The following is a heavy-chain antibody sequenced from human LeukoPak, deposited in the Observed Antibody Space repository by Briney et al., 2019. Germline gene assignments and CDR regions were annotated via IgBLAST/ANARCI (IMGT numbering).Heavy chain of an antibody. CDR1: GFTFSSYG. Sequence: RSGGSLRLSCAASGFTFSSYGMHWVRQAPGKGLEWVAVISYDGSNKYYADSVKGRFTISRDNSKNTLYLQMNSLRAEDTAVYYCARHSSGWREVPDGMDVWGQGTTVTVSS. V-gene: IGHV3-30*03. CDR2: ISYDGSNK. J-gene: IGHJ6*02. D-gene: IGHD6-19*01. CDR3: ARHSSGWREVPDGMDV.